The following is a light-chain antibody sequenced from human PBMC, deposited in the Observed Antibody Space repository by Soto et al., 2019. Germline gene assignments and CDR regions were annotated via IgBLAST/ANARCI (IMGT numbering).Light chain of an antibody. CDR2: DAS. CDR3: QQANSVPWT. Sequence: DIQMTQSPSSLAASVGARVTITCRASQSISTYLNWYQQKPGKAPKVLIFDASRLQSGVASRFSGSGSGTDFTLTISSLQPEDLGTYFCQQANSVPWTFGQGTKVEVK. J-gene: IGKJ1*01. CDR1: QSISTY. V-gene: IGKV1-39*01.